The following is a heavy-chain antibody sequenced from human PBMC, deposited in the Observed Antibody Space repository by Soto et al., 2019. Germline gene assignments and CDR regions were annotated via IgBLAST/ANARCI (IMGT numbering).Heavy chain of an antibody. CDR3: ANYYADYYYMDV. CDR2: IWYDGSNK. Sequence: GGSLRLSCAASGFTFSSYGMHWVRQAPGKGLEWVAVIWYDGSNKYYADSVKGRFTISRDNSKNTLYLQMNSLRAEDTAVYYCANYYADYYYMDVWGKGTTVTVSS. V-gene: IGHV3-33*06. CDR1: GFTFSSYG. J-gene: IGHJ6*03. D-gene: IGHD2-2*01.